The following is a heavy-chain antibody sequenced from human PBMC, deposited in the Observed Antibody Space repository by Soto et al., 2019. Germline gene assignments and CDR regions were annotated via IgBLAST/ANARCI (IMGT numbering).Heavy chain of an antibody. Sequence: SLRLSCAASGFTFSSYGMHWVRQAPGKGLEWVAVIWYDGSNKYYADSVKGRFTISRDNSKNTLYLQMNSLRAEDTAVYYCARDCSGGSYYSFDYWGQGTMVTVYS. D-gene: IGHD2-15*01. CDR1: GFTFSSYG. V-gene: IGHV3-33*01. CDR2: IWYDGSNK. CDR3: ARDCSGGSYYSFDY. J-gene: IGHJ4*02.